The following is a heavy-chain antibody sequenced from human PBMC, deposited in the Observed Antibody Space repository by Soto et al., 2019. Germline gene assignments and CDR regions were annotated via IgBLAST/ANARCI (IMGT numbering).Heavy chain of an antibody. V-gene: IGHV3-21*01. CDR1: GFTFTSYS. CDR3: ARKLEVAAIDY. CDR2: LSSSSTYI. D-gene: IGHD6-19*01. J-gene: IGHJ4*02. Sequence: EVQLVESGGGLVKPGGSLRLSCAASGFTFTSYSMNWVRQAPGKGLEWVSSLSSSSTYIYYADSVKGRFTIPRDNPGNSRYLQRNSLRAEATAVYYCARKLEVAAIDYGGQGTLVTFP.